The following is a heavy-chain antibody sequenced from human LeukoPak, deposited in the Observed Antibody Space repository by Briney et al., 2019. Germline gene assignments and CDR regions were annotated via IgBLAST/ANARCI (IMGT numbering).Heavy chain of an antibody. Sequence: PSETLSLTCAVYGGSFSDYYWNYIRQPPGKGLEWIGEINHSGSTNYNPSLKSRVTISVDTSKNQFSLKLNSVTAADTAVYYCARGSLDYFDYWGQGTLVTVSS. V-gene: IGHV4-34*01. J-gene: IGHJ4*02. CDR3: ARGSLDYFDY. CDR1: GGSFSDYY. D-gene: IGHD3-16*02. CDR2: INHSGST.